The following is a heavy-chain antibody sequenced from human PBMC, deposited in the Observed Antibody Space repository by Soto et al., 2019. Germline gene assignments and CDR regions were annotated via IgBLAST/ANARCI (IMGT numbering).Heavy chain of an antibody. Sequence: SETLSLTCAVSGGSISSGGYSWSWIRQPPGKGLEWIGYIYHSGSTYYNPSLKSRVTISVDRSKNQFSLKLSSVTAADTAVYYCARDRFWSGYLDSWGQGTLVTVSS. D-gene: IGHD3-3*01. J-gene: IGHJ4*02. CDR3: ARDRFWSGYLDS. V-gene: IGHV4-30-2*01. CDR2: IYHSGST. CDR1: GGSISSGGYS.